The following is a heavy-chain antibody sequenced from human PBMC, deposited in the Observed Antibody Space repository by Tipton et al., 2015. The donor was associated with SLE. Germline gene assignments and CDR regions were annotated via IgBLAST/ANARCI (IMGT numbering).Heavy chain of an antibody. CDR1: GGSITTYY. J-gene: IGHJ4*02. Sequence: TLSLTCSVSGGSITTYYWSWIRQPPGKGLEWIGHIYNSGSTYYNPSLKSRVTMSIDTSKNQFSLNLSSVTAADTAVYYCARYASGTFPRDLFDSWGQGTLLTVSS. V-gene: IGHV4-59*01. CDR3: ARYASGTFPRDLFDS. CDR2: IYNSGST. D-gene: IGHD5-12*01.